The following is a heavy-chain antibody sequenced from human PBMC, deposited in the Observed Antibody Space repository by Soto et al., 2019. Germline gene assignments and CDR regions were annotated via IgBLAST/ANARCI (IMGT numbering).Heavy chain of an antibody. Sequence: GGSLRLSCVASGFTFSGSAMHWVRQASGKGLEWVGRIRSKANSYATAYAASVKGRFTISRDDSKNTAYLQMNSLKTEDTAVYYCTRHPPPRLVGATNRYGMDVWGQGTTVTVSS. CDR2: IRSKANSYAT. CDR3: TRHPPPRLVGATNRYGMDV. J-gene: IGHJ6*02. CDR1: GFTFSGSA. D-gene: IGHD1-26*01. V-gene: IGHV3-73*01.